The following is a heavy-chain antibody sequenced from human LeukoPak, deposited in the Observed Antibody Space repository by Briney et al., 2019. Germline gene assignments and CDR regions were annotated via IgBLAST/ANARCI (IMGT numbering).Heavy chain of an antibody. CDR1: GGSISSYY. V-gene: IGHV4-59*08. CDR3: ARLGGSGSYSPTRTYYYYYGMDV. Sequence: SETLSLTCTVSGGSISSYYWSWLRQPPGKGLEWLGYVNYSGSVNYNPSLNSRVSISVDTSKNQFSLKLSSVTAADTAVYYCARLGGSGSYSPTRTYYYYYGMDVWGQGTTVTVSS. J-gene: IGHJ6*02. CDR2: VNYSGSV. D-gene: IGHD3-10*01.